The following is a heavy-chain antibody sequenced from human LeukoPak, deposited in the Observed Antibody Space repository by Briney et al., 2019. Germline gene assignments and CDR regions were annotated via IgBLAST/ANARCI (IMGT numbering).Heavy chain of an antibody. D-gene: IGHD6-25*01. CDR2: IYYSGNT. CDR1: GGSISSYY. CDR3: AREGTATLNWFDP. J-gene: IGHJ5*02. V-gene: IGHV4-59*12. Sequence: ASETLSLTCTVYGGSISSYYWSWIRQPPGKGLEWIGYIYYSGNTNYNPSLKSRVTISVDTSKNQFSLKLSSVTAADTAVYYCAREGTATLNWFDPWGQGTLVTVFS.